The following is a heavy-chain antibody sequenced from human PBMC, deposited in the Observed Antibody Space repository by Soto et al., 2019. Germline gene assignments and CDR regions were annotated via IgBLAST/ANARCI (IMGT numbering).Heavy chain of an antibody. J-gene: IGHJ4*02. CDR1: GFTFSSYN. Sequence: EVQLVESGGGLVKPGGSVRLSCAASGFTFSSYNMHWVRQAPGKGLEWVSSISSRSSYIYYSDSVKGRFTISRDNAKNSVYLHMNSLRAEDTGVYYCERDSPVALKSFDHCGQGSLVTVSS. CDR2: ISSRSSYI. CDR3: ERDSPVALKSFDH. D-gene: IGHD6-19*01. V-gene: IGHV3-21*01.